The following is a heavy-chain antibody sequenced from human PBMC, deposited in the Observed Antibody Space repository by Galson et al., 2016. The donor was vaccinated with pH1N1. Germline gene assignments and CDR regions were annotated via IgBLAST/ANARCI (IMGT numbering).Heavy chain of an antibody. J-gene: IGHJ6*02. CDR3: ARGTIPDYYSGMDV. V-gene: IGHV4-31*03. CDR1: GGSIRSGDYY. CDR2: IYYSGTT. Sequence: TLSLTCTVSGGSIRSGDYYWSWIRQYPRKGLEWIGYIYYSGTTYYNPSLKSRVTISVDTSKNQFSLKLSSVTAADTAEYYCARGTIPDYYSGMDVWGQGTTVTVSS. D-gene: IGHD1-14*01.